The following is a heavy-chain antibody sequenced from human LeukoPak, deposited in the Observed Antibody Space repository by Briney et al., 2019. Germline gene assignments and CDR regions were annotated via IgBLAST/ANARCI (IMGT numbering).Heavy chain of an antibody. CDR1: GYTFTGYY. CDR2: IIPIFGTT. D-gene: IGHD3-10*01. V-gene: IGHV1-69*13. CDR3: ASRTGVNGVWFGEFF. Sequence: GASVKVSCKASGYTFTGYYMHWVRQAPGQGLEWMGGIIPIFGTTNYAQKFQGRVTITAGESTSTAYMELSSLRSEDTAVYYCASRTGVNGVWFGEFFWGQGTLVTVSS. J-gene: IGHJ4*02.